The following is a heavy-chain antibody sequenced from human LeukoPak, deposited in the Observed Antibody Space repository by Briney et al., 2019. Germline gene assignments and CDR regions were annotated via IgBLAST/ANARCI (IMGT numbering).Heavy chain of an antibody. V-gene: IGHV1-18*01. CDR1: GYTFTSYG. CDR3: ARVKDYYYYYGMDV. J-gene: IGHJ6*02. CDR2: ISAYNGNT. Sequence: GASVKVSCKASGYTFTSYGISWVRQAPGQGLEWMGWISAYNGNTNYAQKLQGRVTMTTDTSTSTAYMELRSLRSDDTAVYYCARVKDYYYYYGMDVWGQGTTVTVSS.